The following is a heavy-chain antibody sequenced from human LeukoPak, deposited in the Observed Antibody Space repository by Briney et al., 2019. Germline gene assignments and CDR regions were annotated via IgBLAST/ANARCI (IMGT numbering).Heavy chain of an antibody. J-gene: IGHJ4*02. Sequence: GGSLRLSCSASGFSFTNYAINWVCQAPGRGLEWVSTTVSDGSTYYADSVKGRFTISGDNSNHTLFLQMNSLRVEDTAVYYCANSVAGDYWGQGTLVTVSS. V-gene: IGHV3-23*01. CDR1: GFSFTNYA. CDR3: ANSVAGDY. CDR2: TVSDGST. D-gene: IGHD6-19*01.